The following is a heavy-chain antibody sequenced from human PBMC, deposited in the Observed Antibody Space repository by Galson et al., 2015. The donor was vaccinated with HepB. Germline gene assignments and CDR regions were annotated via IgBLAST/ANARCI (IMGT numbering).Heavy chain of an antibody. D-gene: IGHD6-13*01. Sequence: SLRLSCAASGFTFNSYSMNWVRQAPGKGLEWVSYISSSSSTIYYADSVKGRFTISRDNAKNSLYLQMNSLKASDTAMYYCARRTAAAVTWFGPWGQGTLVTVSS. J-gene: IGHJ5*02. CDR3: ARRTAAAVTWFGP. CDR2: ISSSSSTI. CDR1: GFTFNSYS. V-gene: IGHV3-48*01.